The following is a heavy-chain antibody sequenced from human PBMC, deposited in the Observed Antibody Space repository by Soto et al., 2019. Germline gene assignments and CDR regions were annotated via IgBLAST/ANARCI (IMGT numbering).Heavy chain of an antibody. CDR2: IYYSGST. J-gene: IGHJ6*02. D-gene: IGHD2-15*01. CDR1: GGSISSYY. Sequence: XVQLQESGPGLVKPSETLSLTCTVSGGSISSYYWSWIRQPPGKGLEWIGYIYYSGSTNYNPSLKXXXXIXVDTSKNPFSLKLSSVTAADTAVYYCARDFRYCSGGSCYPYGMDVWGQGTTVTVSS. CDR3: ARDFRYCSGGSCYPYGMDV. V-gene: IGHV4-59*01.